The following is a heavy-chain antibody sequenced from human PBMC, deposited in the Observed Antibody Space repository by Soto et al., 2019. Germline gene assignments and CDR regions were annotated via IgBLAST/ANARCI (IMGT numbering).Heavy chain of an antibody. D-gene: IGHD3-10*01. V-gene: IGHV3-23*01. CDR1: GFTFSSDA. CDR2: ISGSGGST. Sequence: PGGSLRLSCAASGFTFSSDAMSWVRQAPGKGLEWVSAISGSGGSTYYADSVKGRFTISRDNSKNTLYLQMNSLRAEDTAVYYCAKNYYGSGSYSYYYYGMDVWGQGTTVTVSS. J-gene: IGHJ6*02. CDR3: AKNYYGSGSYSYYYYGMDV.